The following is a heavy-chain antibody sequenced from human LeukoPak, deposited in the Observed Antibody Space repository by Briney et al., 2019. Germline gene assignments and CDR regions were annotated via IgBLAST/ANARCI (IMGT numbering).Heavy chain of an antibody. J-gene: IGHJ6*03. V-gene: IGHV4-61*02. CDR3: ARDRGQQLVQGYYYYYYMDV. Sequence: SETLSLTCTVSGGSISGGSYYWSWIRQPAGKGLEWIGRIYTSGSTNYNPSLKSRVTISVDTSKNQFSLKLSSVTAADTAVYYCARDRGQQLVQGYYYYYYMDVWGKGTTVTVSS. D-gene: IGHD6-13*01. CDR2: IYTSGST. CDR1: GGSISGGSYY.